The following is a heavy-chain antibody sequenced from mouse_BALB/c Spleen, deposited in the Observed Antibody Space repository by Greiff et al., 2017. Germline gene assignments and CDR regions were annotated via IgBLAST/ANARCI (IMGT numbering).Heavy chain of an antibody. CDR1: GYSITSGYY. D-gene: IGHD2-10*02. J-gene: IGHJ1*01. CDR2: ISYDGSN. V-gene: IGHV3-6*02. Sequence: EVKLEESGPGLVKPSQSLSLTCSVTGYSITSGYYWNWIRQFPGNKLEWMGYISYDGSNNYNPSLKNRISITRDTSKNQFFLKLNSVTTEDTATYYCARYGNLLYWYFDVWGAGTTVTVSS. CDR3: ARYGNLLYWYFDV.